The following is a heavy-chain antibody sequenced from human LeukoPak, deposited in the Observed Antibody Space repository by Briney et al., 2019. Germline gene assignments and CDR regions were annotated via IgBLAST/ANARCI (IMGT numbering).Heavy chain of an antibody. Sequence: PGGSLRLSCLASGFTVSSNYMNWVRQAPGKGLEWVSVIYSGGKTYYADSVKGRFTISRDDSENTLYLQMDSLKTEDTAVYYCTIMRRDYWGQGTLVTVSS. V-gene: IGHV3-53*01. CDR3: TIMRRDY. J-gene: IGHJ4*02. D-gene: IGHD2-8*01. CDR2: IYSGGKT. CDR1: GFTVSSNY.